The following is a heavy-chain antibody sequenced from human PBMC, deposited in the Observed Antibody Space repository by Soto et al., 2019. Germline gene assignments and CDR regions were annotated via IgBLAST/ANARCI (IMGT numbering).Heavy chain of an antibody. CDR2: IYYRGTT. V-gene: IGHV4-59*11. D-gene: IGHD2-2*01. CDR1: GVSTSNHY. CDR3: ARGGGSPYHDHEFDY. J-gene: IGHJ4*02. Sequence: QVQLQESGPGLVKPSETLSLTCSVSGVSTSNHYWTWIRKPPGQGPEWIGCIYYRGTTNYNASFNSRVTISVSPSKNRFSLKLTSVTTADTAVYYCARGGGSPYHDHEFDYWGQGILVTVSS.